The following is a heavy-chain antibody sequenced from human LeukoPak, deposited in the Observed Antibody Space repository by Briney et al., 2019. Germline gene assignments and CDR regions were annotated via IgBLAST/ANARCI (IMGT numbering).Heavy chain of an antibody. J-gene: IGHJ6*02. CDR2: IYYNGNT. Sequence: LETLSLTCSVSDGSINRYYWNWIRRPPGKGLEWIGYIYYNGNTNYSPSLKSRVTMSVDTSKNLFSLKVSSVTAADTAVYYCARGRSNYYGMDVWGQGTTVTVSS. CDR3: ARGRSNYYGMDV. V-gene: IGHV4-59*01. D-gene: IGHD1-26*01. CDR1: DGSINRYY.